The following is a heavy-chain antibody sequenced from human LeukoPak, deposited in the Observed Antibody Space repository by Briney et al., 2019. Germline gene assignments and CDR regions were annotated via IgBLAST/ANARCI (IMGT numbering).Heavy chain of an antibody. CDR2: IIPIFGTA. Sequence: GASVKVSCKASGGTFSSYAISWVRQAPGQGLEWMGGIIPIFGTASYAQKFQGRVTITADESTSTAYMELSSLRSEDTAVYYCARDMSKATVGYYYYYMDVWGKGTTVTVSS. CDR3: ARDMSKATVGYYYYYMDV. J-gene: IGHJ6*03. CDR1: GGTFSSYA. D-gene: IGHD1-26*01. V-gene: IGHV1-69*13.